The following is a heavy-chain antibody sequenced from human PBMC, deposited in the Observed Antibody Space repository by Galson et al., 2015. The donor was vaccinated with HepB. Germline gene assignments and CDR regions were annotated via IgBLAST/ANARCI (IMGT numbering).Heavy chain of an antibody. CDR3: AVTVTYYYYGMDV. J-gene: IGHJ6*02. V-gene: IGHV3-15*01. CDR1: GFTFSNAW. CDR2: IKSKTDGGTT. Sequence: SLRLSCAASGFTFSNAWMSWVRQAPGKGLERVGRIKSKTDGGTTDYAAPVKGRFTISRDDSKNTLYLQMNSLKTEDTAVYYCAVTVTYYYYGMDVWGQGTTVTVSS. D-gene: IGHD4-11*01.